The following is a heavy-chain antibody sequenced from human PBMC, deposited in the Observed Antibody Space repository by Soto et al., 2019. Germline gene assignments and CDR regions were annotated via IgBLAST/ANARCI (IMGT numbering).Heavy chain of an antibody. CDR3: AAARITIFGVVIPAYYGMDV. D-gene: IGHD3-3*01. J-gene: IGHJ6*02. V-gene: IGHV1-58*01. CDR1: GFTFTSSA. CDR2: IVVGSGNT. Sequence: SVKVSCKASGFTFTSSAVQWVRHARGQRLEWIGWIVVGSGNTNYAQKFQERVTITRDMSTSTAYMELSSLRSEDTAVYYCAAARITIFGVVIPAYYGMDVWGQGTTVTVSS.